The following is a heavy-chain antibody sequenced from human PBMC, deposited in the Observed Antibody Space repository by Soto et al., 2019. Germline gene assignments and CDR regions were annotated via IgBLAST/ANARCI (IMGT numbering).Heavy chain of an antibody. CDR2: ISLYSDGT. CDR3: ARVVPGADPWLGP. J-gene: IGHJ5*02. V-gene: IGHV1-18*01. CDR1: CSSFSEYG. Sequence: VSVKVYCQASCSSFSEYGITWVRQAPGQPLEGLGWISLYSDGTNYAQKFPGRVSMTTDTSTTTAYMQLRSLRSDDTAVYYRARVVPGADPWLGPWSQGPLVTGS. D-gene: IGHD2-2*01.